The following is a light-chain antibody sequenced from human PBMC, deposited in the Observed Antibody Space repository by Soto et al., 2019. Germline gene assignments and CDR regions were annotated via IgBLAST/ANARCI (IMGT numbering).Light chain of an antibody. V-gene: IGLV2-14*01. CDR1: SSDIGAYDY. CDR2: EVN. J-gene: IGLJ1*01. CDR3: FSFTTTRTHV. Sequence: QSALTQPASLSGSPGQSITISCTGTSSDIGAYDYASWFQQHPGKAPKLMISEVNNRPSGVSNRFSGSKSGNTAYLTISGLQVEDEAEYFCFSFTTTRTHVLGTGTKGNGL.